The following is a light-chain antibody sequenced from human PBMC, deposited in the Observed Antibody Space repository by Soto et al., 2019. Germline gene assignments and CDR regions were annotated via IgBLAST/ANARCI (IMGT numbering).Light chain of an antibody. V-gene: IGKV3-20*01. CDR2: DAS. CDR1: QSVGSKF. Sequence: EFVLTQSPGTLSLSPGERAALSCRASQSVGSKFLAWYQQKPGQAPRLLIYDASSRATGIPDRFSGSGSGTDFTLSISRLEPEDFAVYYCQQYGTSPWTFGQGTKVDIK. J-gene: IGKJ1*01. CDR3: QQYGTSPWT.